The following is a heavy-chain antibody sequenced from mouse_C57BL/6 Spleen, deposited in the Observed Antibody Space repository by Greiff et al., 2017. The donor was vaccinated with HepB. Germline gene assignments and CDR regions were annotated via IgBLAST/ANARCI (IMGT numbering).Heavy chain of an antibody. Sequence: QVQLQQSGAELVKPGASVKISCKASGYAFSSYWMNWVKQRPGKGLEWIGQIYPGDGDTNYNGKFKGKATLTADKSSSTAYMQLSSLTSEDSAVYFCARWRTYYDYDDAYWGQGTLVTVSA. CDR2: IYPGDGDT. V-gene: IGHV1-80*01. CDR3: ARWRTYYDYDDAY. CDR1: GYAFSSYW. D-gene: IGHD2-4*01. J-gene: IGHJ3*01.